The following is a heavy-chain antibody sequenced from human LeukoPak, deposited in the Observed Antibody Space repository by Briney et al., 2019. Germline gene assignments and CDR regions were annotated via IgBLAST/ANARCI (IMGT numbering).Heavy chain of an antibody. CDR3: ARVVGSKTGTYNAYYYYYMDV. J-gene: IGHJ6*03. CDR1: GGSISSYY. V-gene: IGHV4-4*07. CDR2: IYTSGST. D-gene: IGHD1-7*01. Sequence: PSETLSLTCTVSGGSISSYYWSWIRQPAGKGLEWIGRIYTSGSTNYNPSLKSRVTMSVDTSKNQFSLKLSSVTAADTAVYYCARVVGSKTGTYNAYYYYYMDVWGKGTTVTVSS.